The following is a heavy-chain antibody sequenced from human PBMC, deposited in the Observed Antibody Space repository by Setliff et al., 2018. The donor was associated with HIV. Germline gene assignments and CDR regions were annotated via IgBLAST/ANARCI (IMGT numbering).Heavy chain of an antibody. V-gene: IGHV3-74*01. J-gene: IGHJ5*02. CDR3: AMGGSNTWYSS. Sequence: HPGGSLRLSCVASGFTFSSYWMHWVRQAPGRGLMWISRLNTDGSSIDYADSVKGRFTFSRDNAKNTLYLQMNGLRADDTAVYYCAMGGSNTWYSSWGQGALVTVSS. CDR2: LNTDGSSI. CDR1: GFTFSSYW. D-gene: IGHD6-13*01.